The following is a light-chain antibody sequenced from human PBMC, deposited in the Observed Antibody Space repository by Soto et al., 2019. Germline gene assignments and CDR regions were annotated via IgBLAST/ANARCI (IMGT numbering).Light chain of an antibody. CDR3: QQYNRWT. CDR1: QSISTW. CDR2: KSS. V-gene: IGKV1-5*03. Sequence: DLQMTQSPSTLSASVGDKVTITCRASQSISTWLAWYQQKPGKAPKLLICKSSTLESGVPSRFSRSGSGTECTLTISNLQPDDFATYCCQQYNRWTFGQGTKVEIK. J-gene: IGKJ1*01.